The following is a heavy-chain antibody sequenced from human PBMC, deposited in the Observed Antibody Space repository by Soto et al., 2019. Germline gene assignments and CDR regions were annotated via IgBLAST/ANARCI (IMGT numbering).Heavy chain of an antibody. J-gene: IGHJ6*02. Sequence: EVQLVESGGGRVKPGGSLRLSCVASGFTFRGYSINWVRKPPGKGLEWVSYISGPSIYIYYADSVKGRFTISRDNAKSAVYLQMNSLRAEDTAVYYCARGFRNGFNVWGQGTTVSVSS. V-gene: IGHV3-21*01. CDR1: GFTFRGYS. CDR2: ISGPSIYI. CDR3: ARGFRNGFNV. D-gene: IGHD2-8*01.